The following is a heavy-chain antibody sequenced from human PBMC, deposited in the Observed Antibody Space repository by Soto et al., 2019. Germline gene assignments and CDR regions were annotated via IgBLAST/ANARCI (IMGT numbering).Heavy chain of an antibody. CDR3: ARAVFSSILYIDF. CDR2: IYPSGAA. J-gene: IGHJ6*03. D-gene: IGHD3-10*01. V-gene: IGHV4-30-2*01. CDR1: GDSISSRGYT. Sequence: QLQLQESGSGLVKPLQTLSLTCGISGDSISSRGYTWTWIRQPPGKGLEWIGYIYPSGAAYYHPSLKRRVTISLETSKNRFSVNVKSATAADTAVYYCARAVFSSILYIDFWGQGTTVTVSS.